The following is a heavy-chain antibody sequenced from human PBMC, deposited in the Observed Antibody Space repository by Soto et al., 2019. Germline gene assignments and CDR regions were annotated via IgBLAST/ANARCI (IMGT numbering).Heavy chain of an antibody. CDR3: TREHDVLTNYYNYY. D-gene: IGHD3-9*01. CDR2: IRSESYGGTT. J-gene: IGHJ4*02. V-gene: IGHV3-49*03. CDR1: GFTFAEYG. Sequence: GGSLRLSCTTSGFTFAEYGLSWFRQAPGKGLEWVGFIRSESYGGTTEYAASVRGRFTISRDDSDGVAYLELNSLKGDDTAVYFCTREHDVLTNYYNYYWGQGTLVTVS.